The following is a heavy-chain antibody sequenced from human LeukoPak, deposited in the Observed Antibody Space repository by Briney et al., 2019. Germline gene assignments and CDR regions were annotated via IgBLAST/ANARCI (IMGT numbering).Heavy chain of an antibody. Sequence: PGGSRRLSCAASGFAFNTYAMHWVRQAPGQGLEWVAPIWHDGSHIFYSNSVRGQFTISRDNSKNTVSLQMNNLRPEDTAVYYCATDIFGSGGYPDFCGQGTLVTVSS. V-gene: IGHV3-33*01. J-gene: IGHJ4*02. CDR1: GFAFNTYA. D-gene: IGHD3-10*01. CDR3: ATDIFGSGGYPDF. CDR2: IWHDGSHI.